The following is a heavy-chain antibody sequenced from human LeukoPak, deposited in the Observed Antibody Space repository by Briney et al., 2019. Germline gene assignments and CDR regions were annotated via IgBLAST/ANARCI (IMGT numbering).Heavy chain of an antibody. CDR2: IRFDGNNQ. CDR1: GYLFNDYG. D-gene: IGHD2-15*01. V-gene: IGHV3-30*02. J-gene: IGHJ4*02. Sequence: GGSLRLSCAASGYLFNDYGMHWVRQAPGKGLEWVTFIRFDGNNQYYADSVKGRFTISRDNSKSTLYLQMNSLRPEDTAVYYCAKDFFGGSCYDYWGQGTLVTVSS. CDR3: AKDFFGGSCYDY.